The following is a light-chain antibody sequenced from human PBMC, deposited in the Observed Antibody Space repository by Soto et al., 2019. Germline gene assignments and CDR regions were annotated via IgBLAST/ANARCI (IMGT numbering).Light chain of an antibody. V-gene: IGKV3D-15*01. CDR3: QQYNNWPTWT. CDR1: QSVSSSY. CDR2: GTS. J-gene: IGKJ1*01. Sequence: EIVLTQSPGTLSLSPGERATLSCRASQSVSSSYLAWYQQKRGQAPRLLVYGTSSRATGIPARFSGSGSGTEFTLTISSLQSEDFAVYYCQQYNNWPTWTFGQGTKVDI.